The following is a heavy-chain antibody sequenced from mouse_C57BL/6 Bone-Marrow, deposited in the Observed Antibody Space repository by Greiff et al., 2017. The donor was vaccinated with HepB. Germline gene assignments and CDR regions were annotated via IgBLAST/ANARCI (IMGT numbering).Heavy chain of an antibody. J-gene: IGHJ3*01. D-gene: IGHD3-2*02. CDR1: GYTFTSYW. CDR2: IDPSDSYT. Sequence: VQLQQPGAELVMPGASVKLSCKASGYTFTSYWMHWVKQRPGQGLEWIGEIDPSDSYTNYNQKFKGKATLTADKSSSTAYMQLSSLTSEDSAVYFCARGGSGPAWFAYWGQGTLVTVSA. CDR3: ARGGSGPAWFAY. V-gene: IGHV1-69*01.